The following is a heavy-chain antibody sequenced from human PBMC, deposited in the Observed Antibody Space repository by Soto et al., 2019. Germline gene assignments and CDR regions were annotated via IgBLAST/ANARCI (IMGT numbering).Heavy chain of an antibody. Sequence: VGSLRLSCAASGFTFSSYGMHWLRQAPGKVLEWVASMNEYGSERYYVDSVKGRFTISRDNAKNSLYLQMNSLRAADTFVYYWASAIRADMEEYWGQGILVTVSS. CDR1: GFTFSSYG. CDR3: ASAIRADMEEY. V-gene: IGHV3-7*02. D-gene: IGHD3-3*01. CDR2: MNEYGSER. J-gene: IGHJ4*02.